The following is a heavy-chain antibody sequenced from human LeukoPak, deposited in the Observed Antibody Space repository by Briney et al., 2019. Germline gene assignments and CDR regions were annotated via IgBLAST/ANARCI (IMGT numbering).Heavy chain of an antibody. Sequence: GGSLRLSCAASGFTFSRHWMYWVRRAPGKGLEWVANIKQDGSAKPYVDSVKGRFTISRDNAKNSLFLQMNSLRAEDTAVYYCARDNGWSADFWGQGTLVTVSS. D-gene: IGHD2-15*01. J-gene: IGHJ4*02. CDR2: IKQDGSAK. V-gene: IGHV3-7*03. CDR1: GFTFSRHW. CDR3: ARDNGWSADF.